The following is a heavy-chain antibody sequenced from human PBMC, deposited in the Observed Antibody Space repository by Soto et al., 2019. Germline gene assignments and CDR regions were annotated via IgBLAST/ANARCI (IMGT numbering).Heavy chain of an antibody. Sequence: GGSLRLSCTASGFTFGDYAMSWFRQAPGKGLEWVGFIRSKAYGGTTEYAASVKGRFTISRDDSKSIAYLQMNSLKTEDTAVYYCTRDASYCGGDCYPYYFDYWGQGTLVTVSS. D-gene: IGHD2-21*02. V-gene: IGHV3-49*03. CDR1: GFTFGDYA. J-gene: IGHJ4*02. CDR3: TRDASYCGGDCYPYYFDY. CDR2: IRSKAYGGTT.